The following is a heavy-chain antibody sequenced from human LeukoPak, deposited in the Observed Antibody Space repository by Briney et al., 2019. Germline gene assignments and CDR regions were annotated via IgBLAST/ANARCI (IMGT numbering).Heavy chain of an antibody. CDR1: GGSISSYY. D-gene: IGHD3-9*01. CDR2: ISDIGSI. Sequence: SETLSLTCTVSGGSISSYYWSWIRQPPGKGLEWIAYISDIGSINYNPSLKSRVTISLDTSKNQFSLKLSSVTAADTAVYYCASYYDILTGYSESRFDYWGQGTLVTVSS. CDR3: ASYYDILTGYSESRFDY. V-gene: IGHV4-59*08. J-gene: IGHJ4*02.